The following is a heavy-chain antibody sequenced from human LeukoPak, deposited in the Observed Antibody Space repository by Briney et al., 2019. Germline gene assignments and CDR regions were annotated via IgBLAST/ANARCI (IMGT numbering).Heavy chain of an antibody. J-gene: IGHJ6*03. V-gene: IGHV3-73*01. D-gene: IGHD2-15*01. CDR3: ARATGCGGGGCPISHFYYYYQMDV. CDR2: IRSKANNYAT. Sequence: GGSLRLSCAASGFTFSGSPMHWVRQTSGKGLEWVGRIRSKANNYATAYAASVKGRFTISRDNTKNTLYLQMNSLRAEDTAVYYCARATGCGGGGCPISHFYYYYQMDVWGKGTSVTVSS. CDR1: GFTFSGSP.